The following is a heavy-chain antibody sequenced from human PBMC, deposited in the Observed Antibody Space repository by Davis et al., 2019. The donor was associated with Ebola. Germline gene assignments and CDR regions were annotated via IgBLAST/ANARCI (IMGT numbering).Heavy chain of an antibody. V-gene: IGHV1-58*01. Sequence: SVKVSCKASGLTFSSSIVQWVRHARGQRPEWIGWIVVGSGNTDYAEKFQERVTITRDMSTGTVYMDLSSLRSEDTAYYYCAADSLSTDTPFDYWGQGTLVTVSS. CDR3: AADSLSTDTPFDY. J-gene: IGHJ4*02. D-gene: IGHD4-17*01. CDR1: GLTFSSSI. CDR2: IVVGSGNT.